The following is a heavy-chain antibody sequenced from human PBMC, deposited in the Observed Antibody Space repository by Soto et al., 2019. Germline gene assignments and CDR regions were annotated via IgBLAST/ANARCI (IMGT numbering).Heavy chain of an antibody. D-gene: IGHD6-19*01. CDR2: IYYRGST. CDR1: GGSIGSSSYY. CDR3: ARHPSSGWYGRGGFDP. Sequence: PSETLSLTCTVSGGSIGSSSYYWGWIRQPPGKGLEWIGSIYYRGSTYYNPSLKSRVTISVDTSKTQFARTLGSVTAADTAVLYCARHPSSGWYGRGGFDPWGQGTLVTVSS. V-gene: IGHV4-39*01. J-gene: IGHJ5*02.